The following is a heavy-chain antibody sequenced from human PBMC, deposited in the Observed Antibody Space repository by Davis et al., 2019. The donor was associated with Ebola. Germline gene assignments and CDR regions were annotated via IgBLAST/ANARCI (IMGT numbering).Heavy chain of an antibody. D-gene: IGHD7-27*01. V-gene: IGHV4-59*08. Sequence: MPSETLSLTCTVPGGSISSYYWSWIRQPPGKGLEWIGYNYYSGSTNYNPSLKSRVTISVDTSKNPFSLSLTSVTAADTAVYYCARTLTHNWGGFHFDSWGQGTAVTVSS. J-gene: IGHJ4*02. CDR3: ARTLTHNWGGFHFDS. CDR2: NYYSGST. CDR1: GGSISSYY.